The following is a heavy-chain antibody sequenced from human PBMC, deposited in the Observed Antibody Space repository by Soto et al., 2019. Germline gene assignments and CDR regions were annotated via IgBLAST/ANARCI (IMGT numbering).Heavy chain of an antibody. J-gene: IGHJ4*02. V-gene: IGHV4-38-2*02. CDR3: AREKVGTTFFDT. D-gene: IGHD2-21*02. CDR1: GFAISCGYY. Sequence: SETLSLTCSVSGFAISCGYYWSWVRQPPGKGLEWIGSIYPSVSSYHNPSLATRLGLSIDASKNQFTLNLTSVTAADTALYFCAREKVGTTFFDTGGQGIQVTVSS. CDR2: IYPSVSS.